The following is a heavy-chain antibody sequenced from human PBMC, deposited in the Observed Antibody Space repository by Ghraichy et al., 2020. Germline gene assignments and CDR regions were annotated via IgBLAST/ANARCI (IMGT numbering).Heavy chain of an antibody. V-gene: IGHV4-4*02. Sequence: TLSLTCTVSGVSISSSNWWSWVRQPPGKGLEWIGEIFDTETTNYNPSLKSRVTISGDKSKNQFSLKLNSVTAADSAVYYCAGIYNDYWGQGTLVTVSS. CDR2: IFDTETT. J-gene: IGHJ4*02. CDR3: AGIYNDY. CDR1: GVSISSSNW. D-gene: IGHD1-1*01.